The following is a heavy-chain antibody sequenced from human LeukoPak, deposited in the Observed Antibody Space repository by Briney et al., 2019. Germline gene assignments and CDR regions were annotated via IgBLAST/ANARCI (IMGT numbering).Heavy chain of an antibody. CDR2: IRSKANSYAT. Sequence: GGSLRLSCAASGFTFSGSAMHWVRQASGKGLEWVGRIRSKANSYATAYAASVKGRFAISRDDSKNTAYLQMNSLKTEDTAVYYCTSSGGNAPVNAFDIWGQGTMVTVSS. D-gene: IGHD4-23*01. CDR1: GFTFSGSA. CDR3: TSSGGNAPVNAFDI. V-gene: IGHV3-73*01. J-gene: IGHJ3*02.